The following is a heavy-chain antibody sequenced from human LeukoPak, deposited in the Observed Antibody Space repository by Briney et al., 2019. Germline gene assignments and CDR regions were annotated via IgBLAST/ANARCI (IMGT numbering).Heavy chain of an antibody. CDR1: GFTFDDYA. CDR3: ASNGPWGYDILTGYHRFDY. Sequence: GGSLRLSCAASGFTFDDYAMHWVRQAPGKGLEWVSGISWNSGSIGYADSVKGRFTISRDNAKNSLYLQMNSLRAEDTAVYYCASNGPWGYDILTGYHRFDYWGQGTLVTVSS. V-gene: IGHV3-9*01. J-gene: IGHJ4*02. D-gene: IGHD3-9*01. CDR2: ISWNSGSI.